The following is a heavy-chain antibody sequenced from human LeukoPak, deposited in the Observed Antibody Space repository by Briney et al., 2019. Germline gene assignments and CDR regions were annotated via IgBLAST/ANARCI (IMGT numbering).Heavy chain of an antibody. CDR1: GYSFTNYW. D-gene: IGHD6-6*01. CDR2: IYPGDSDT. CDR3: ARHIEQLVPTGHYYSYYMDV. V-gene: IGHV5-51*01. J-gene: IGHJ6*03. Sequence: GESLKISCKGSGYSFTNYWIDWVRPMPGKGLEWVGIIYPGDSDTRYSPSFQGQVTISADKSISTAYLQWSSLKASDTAMYYCARHIEQLVPTGHYYSYYMDVWGKGTTVTVSS.